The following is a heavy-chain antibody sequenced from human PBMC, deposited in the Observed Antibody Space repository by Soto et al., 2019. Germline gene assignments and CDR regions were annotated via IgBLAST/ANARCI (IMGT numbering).Heavy chain of an antibody. CDR2: INPNSGGT. CDR1: GYTFTGYY. Sequence: ASVKVSCKASGYTFTGYYMHWVRQAPGQGLEWMGWINPNSGGTNYAQKFQGWVTMTRDTSISTAYMELSRLRSDDTAVYYCARDGSSLSPNQADYYYYYMDVWGKGTTVTVS. V-gene: IGHV1-2*04. J-gene: IGHJ6*03. CDR3: ARDGSSLSPNQADYYYYYMDV. D-gene: IGHD2-15*01.